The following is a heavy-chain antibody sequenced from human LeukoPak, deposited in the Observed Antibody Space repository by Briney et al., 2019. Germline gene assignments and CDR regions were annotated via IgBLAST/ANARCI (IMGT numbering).Heavy chain of an antibody. J-gene: IGHJ4*02. CDR1: GFTFSSSA. V-gene: IGHV3-23*01. D-gene: IGHD5-18*01. Sequence: GGSLRLSCAASGFTFSSSAMSWVLQAPGKGLEWVSAISNNGGYTYYADSVQGRFTISRDNSKSTLCLQMNSLRAEDTAVYYCAGSLTGYSSGYIHWGQGTLVTVSS. CDR2: ISNNGGYT. CDR3: AGSLTGYSSGYIH.